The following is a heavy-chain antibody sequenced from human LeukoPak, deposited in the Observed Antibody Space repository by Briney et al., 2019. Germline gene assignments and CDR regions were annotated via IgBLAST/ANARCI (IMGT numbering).Heavy chain of an antibody. CDR3: ARRPLSYCSGGSCSTFPFDY. V-gene: IGHV5-51*01. CDR1: GYSFTSYG. Sequence: GESLQISCQGSGYSFTSYGIGWVRPMPGKGLEWMGIIYPGDSDTRYSPSFQCQVTISADKSISTAYLQWSSLKASDTAMYYCARRPLSYCSGGSCSTFPFDYWGQGTLVTVSS. D-gene: IGHD2-15*01. CDR2: IYPGDSDT. J-gene: IGHJ4*02.